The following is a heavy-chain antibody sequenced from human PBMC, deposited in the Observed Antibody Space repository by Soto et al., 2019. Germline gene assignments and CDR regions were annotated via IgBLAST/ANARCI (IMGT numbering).Heavy chain of an antibody. D-gene: IGHD3-3*01. CDR1: RGSVSTGSYY. J-gene: IGHJ6*02. V-gene: IGHV4-61*01. CDR3: ARDSGRMYYDTWSGYDYGMDV. CDR2: IYYSGST. Sequence: SETLSRTCTVSRGSVSTGSYYLSWIHQPPGKGLEWIGSIYYSGSTNYNPSLKSRVTISVDTSKNQFSLRLSSVTAADTAVYYCARDSGRMYYDTWSGYDYGMDVWGQGTTVTVSS.